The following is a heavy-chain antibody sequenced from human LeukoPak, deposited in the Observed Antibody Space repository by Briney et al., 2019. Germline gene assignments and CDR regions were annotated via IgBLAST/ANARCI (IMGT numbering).Heavy chain of an antibody. CDR3: ARGEYYENRGGDVFDM. CDR1: GGSITSYY. CDR2: INTGGSS. Sequence: SETLSLTCTVSGGSITSYYWSWIRQPAGKGLEWIGHINTGGSSNYNPSLKSRVTMSVDRSKNQFSLKLSPVTAADTAVYYCARGEYYENRGGDVFDMWGQGTMVTVSS. V-gene: IGHV4-4*07. D-gene: IGHD3-22*01. J-gene: IGHJ3*02.